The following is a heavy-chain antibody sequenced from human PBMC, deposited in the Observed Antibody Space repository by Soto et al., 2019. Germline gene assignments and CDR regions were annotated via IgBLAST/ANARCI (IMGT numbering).Heavy chain of an antibody. Sequence: PGGSLRLSCAASGFTFRNYWMTWVRQAPGKGLEWVANIKQDESEKYYVDSMKGRFTISRDNAKGSLYLQMNSLRVEDTAVYYCARESWANPDYWGQGTLVTVSS. V-gene: IGHV3-7*03. D-gene: IGHD3-10*01. J-gene: IGHJ4*02. CDR3: ARESWANPDY. CDR1: GFTFRNYW. CDR2: IKQDESEK.